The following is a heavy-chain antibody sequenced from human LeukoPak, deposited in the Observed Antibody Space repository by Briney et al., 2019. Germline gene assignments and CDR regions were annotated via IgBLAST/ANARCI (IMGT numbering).Heavy chain of an antibody. Sequence: PGGSLRLSCAASGFALNSYSLSWVRQAPGKGLEWVSSISSTSAYIHYADSVKGRFTISRDNTDNVVYLQMNSLRREDTAVHYCAKDRGPKDLNGDVLDIWGQGTMVTVSS. CDR1: GFALNSYS. V-gene: IGHV3-21*01. J-gene: IGHJ3*02. CDR2: ISSTSAYI. CDR3: AKDRGPKDLNGDVLDI. D-gene: IGHD1-1*01.